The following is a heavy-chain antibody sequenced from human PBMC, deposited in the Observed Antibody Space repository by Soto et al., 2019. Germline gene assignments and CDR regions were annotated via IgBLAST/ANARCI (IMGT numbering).Heavy chain of an antibody. Sequence: HPGGSLRLSCAASGLTFNSYALRWVRQDPGKGLESVSAISGSCGTTYTADAVEGRFSISRDNSKNTLYLQMNSLRAEDTAVYYCAKAGRSDDSNYFFDRWGQGTLGTVCS. D-gene: IGHD3-22*01. J-gene: IGHJ4*02. CDR1: GLTFNSYA. CDR3: AKAGRSDDSNYFFDR. CDR2: ISGSCGTT. V-gene: IGHV3-23*01.